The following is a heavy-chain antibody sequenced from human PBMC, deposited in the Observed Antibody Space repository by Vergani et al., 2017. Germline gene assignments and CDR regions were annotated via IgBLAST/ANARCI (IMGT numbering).Heavy chain of an antibody. CDR2: ISSSGSTI. CDR1: GFTFSDYY. V-gene: IGHV3-11*01. Sequence: QVQLVESGGGLVKPGGSLRLSCAASGFTFSDYYMSWIRQAPGKGLEWVSYISSSGSTIYYADSVKGRFTISRDNAKNSLYLQMNSLRAEDTAVYYCAXGPRDIVVVPAAEDAFDIWGQGTMVTVSS. CDR3: AXGPRDIVVVPAAEDAFDI. J-gene: IGHJ3*02. D-gene: IGHD2-2*01.